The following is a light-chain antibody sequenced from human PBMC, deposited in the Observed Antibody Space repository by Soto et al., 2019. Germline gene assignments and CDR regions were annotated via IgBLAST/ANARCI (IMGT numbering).Light chain of an antibody. CDR2: DVT. Sequence: QSALTQPASVSGSPGQSITISCTGTSSDVGGYNYVSWYQQHPGKAPKLMIYDVTNRPSGISNRFSGSKSGNTASLTISGLQAEDDADYYCSTYTSTRTYVFGTGIKVTVL. J-gene: IGLJ1*01. V-gene: IGLV2-14*01. CDR1: SSDVGGYNY. CDR3: STYTSTRTYV.